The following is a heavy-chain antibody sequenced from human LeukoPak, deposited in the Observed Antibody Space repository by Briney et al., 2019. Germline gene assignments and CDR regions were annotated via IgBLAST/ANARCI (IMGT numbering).Heavy chain of an antibody. CDR1: GVSFSDYY. CDR3: ARGGGMSCTGGTCILSWFDP. D-gene: IGHD2-15*01. CDR2: INDSGNT. J-gene: IGHJ5*02. V-gene: IGHV4-34*01. Sequence: SETLSLTCAVYGVSFSDYYWSWIRQPPGKGLEWIGEINDSGNTNNNPSLKSRVTISIDTSKNQFSLKLSSVTAADTAVYYCARGGGMSCTGGTCILSWFDPWGQGTLVTVSS.